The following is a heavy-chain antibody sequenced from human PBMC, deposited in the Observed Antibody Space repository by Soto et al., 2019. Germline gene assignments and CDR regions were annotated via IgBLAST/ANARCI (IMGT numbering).Heavy chain of an antibody. CDR3: AKMTTVTSRTFFDY. D-gene: IGHD4-17*01. CDR1: GGSISSYY. J-gene: IGHJ4*02. Sequence: SETLSLTCTVAGGSISSYYLNLIRQPPGKGLEWIGYIYYSGSTYYNPSLKSRITISVDTSKNQFSLKLSSVTAADTAVYYCAKMTTVTSRTFFDYWGQGTLVTVSS. V-gene: IGHV4-59*06. CDR2: IYYSGST.